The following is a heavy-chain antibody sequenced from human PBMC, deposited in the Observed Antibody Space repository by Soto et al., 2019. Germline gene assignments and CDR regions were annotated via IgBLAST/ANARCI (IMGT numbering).Heavy chain of an antibody. CDR2: ISYDGSNK. Sequence: GGSLRLSCAASGFTFSSYAMHWVRQAPRKGLEWVAVISYDGSNKYYADSVKGRFTISRDNSKNTLFLQMNSLRAEDTAVYYCARRLAERITIFGVVIPPLNYYGMDVWGQGT. CDR1: GFTFSSYA. D-gene: IGHD3-3*01. CDR3: ARRLAERITIFGVVIPPLNYYGMDV. V-gene: IGHV3-30-3*01. J-gene: IGHJ6*02.